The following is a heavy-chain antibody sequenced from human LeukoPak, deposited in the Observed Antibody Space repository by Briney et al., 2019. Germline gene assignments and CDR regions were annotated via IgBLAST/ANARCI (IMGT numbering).Heavy chain of an antibody. CDR2: ISSSSSYI. CDR1: GFTFSSYT. CDR3: AGASIAAAGALDY. V-gene: IGHV3-21*01. D-gene: IGHD6-13*01. J-gene: IGHJ4*02. Sequence: GGSLRLSCAASGFTFSSYTMNWVRQAPGKGLEWVSSISSSSSYIYYADSVEGRFTISRDNAKNSLYLQMNSLRAEDTAVYYCAGASIAAAGALDYWGQGTLVTVSS.